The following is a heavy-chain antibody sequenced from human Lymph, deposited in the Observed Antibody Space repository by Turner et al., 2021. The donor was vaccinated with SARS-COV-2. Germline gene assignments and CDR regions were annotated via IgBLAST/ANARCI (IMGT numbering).Heavy chain of an antibody. CDR1: GFTFDEYV. CDR2: SSWNSGSI. V-gene: IGHV3-9*01. Sequence: EVQLVESGGGLVQPGRSLRLSCAASGFTFDEYVMHWVRQAPGKGLEWVSGSSWNSGSIGYADSVKGRFTISRDNAKNSLYLQMNSLRAEDTALYYCAKGRRFGMDVWGQGTTVTVSS. J-gene: IGHJ6*02. CDR3: AKGRRFGMDV.